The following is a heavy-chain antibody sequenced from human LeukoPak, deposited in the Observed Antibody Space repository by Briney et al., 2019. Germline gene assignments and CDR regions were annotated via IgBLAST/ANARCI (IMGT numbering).Heavy chain of an antibody. D-gene: IGHD6-19*01. Sequence: PGGSLRLSCAASGFTFSSYSMNWVRQAPGKGREWVSSISSSSSYIYYADSVKGRFTISRDNAKNSLYLQMNSLRAEDTAVYYCARVASSGWYYSDYWGQGTLVTVSS. CDR3: ARVASSGWYYSDY. CDR2: ISSSSSYI. V-gene: IGHV3-21*04. CDR1: GFTFSSYS. J-gene: IGHJ4*02.